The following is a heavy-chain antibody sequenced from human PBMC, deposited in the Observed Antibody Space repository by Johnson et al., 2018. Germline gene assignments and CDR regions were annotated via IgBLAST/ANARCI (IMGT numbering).Heavy chain of an antibody. D-gene: IGHD2-15*01. CDR2: IYSGGYP. J-gene: IGHJ6*03. Sequence: EVRLLECGGASVQHGGSLRLSCVASGFIVSSNYMSWVRQAPGKGLEWVSVIYSGGYPYYTDSVRGRFTISRDNSKNTLYLQMNSLRAEDTSVYYCASFSGGPTNRYYMDVWGKGTTVTVSS. V-gene: IGHV3-66*02. CDR3: ASFSGGPTNRYYMDV. CDR1: GFIVSSNY.